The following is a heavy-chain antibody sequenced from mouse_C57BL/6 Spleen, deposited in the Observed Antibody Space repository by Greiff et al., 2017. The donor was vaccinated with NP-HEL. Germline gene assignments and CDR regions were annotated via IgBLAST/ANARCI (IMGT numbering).Heavy chain of an antibody. J-gene: IGHJ4*01. Sequence: QVQLQQPGAELVKPGASVKMSCKASGYTFTSYWITWVKQRPGQGLEWIGDIYPGSGSTNYNEKFKSKATLTVDTSSSTAYMQPSSLTSEDSAVYYCAKGTTVVADYAMDYWGQGTSVTVSS. CDR2: IYPGSGST. D-gene: IGHD1-1*01. CDR3: AKGTTVVADYAMDY. V-gene: IGHV1-55*01. CDR1: GYTFTSYW.